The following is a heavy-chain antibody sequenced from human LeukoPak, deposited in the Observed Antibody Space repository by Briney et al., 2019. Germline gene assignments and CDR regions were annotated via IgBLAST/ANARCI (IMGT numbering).Heavy chain of an antibody. Sequence: GGSLRLSCAASGFTFSSYSMNWVRQAPGKGLEWVSGISWNSNSIGYADSVKGRFTISRDNAKNSLYLQMNSLRPEDMALYYCAKSSDSSSWYRDYFDYWGQGTLVTVSS. J-gene: IGHJ4*02. V-gene: IGHV3-9*03. CDR2: ISWNSNSI. CDR1: GFTFSSYS. D-gene: IGHD6-13*01. CDR3: AKSSDSSSWYRDYFDY.